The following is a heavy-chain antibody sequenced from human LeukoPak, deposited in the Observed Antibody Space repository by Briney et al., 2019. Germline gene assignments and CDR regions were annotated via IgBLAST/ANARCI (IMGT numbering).Heavy chain of an antibody. CDR1: GGTFSIYA. J-gene: IGHJ6*03. CDR2: IIPIFGTA. V-gene: IGHV1-69*13. CDR3: ARDRGSSGYYPGYYYHMDV. Sequence: SVKVSCKASGGTFSIYAISWVRQAPGQGLEWMGGIIPIFGTANYAQKFQGRVTITADESTSTGYMELSSLRSEDTAVYYCARDRGSSGYYPGYYYHMDVWGKGTTVTVSS. D-gene: IGHD3-22*01.